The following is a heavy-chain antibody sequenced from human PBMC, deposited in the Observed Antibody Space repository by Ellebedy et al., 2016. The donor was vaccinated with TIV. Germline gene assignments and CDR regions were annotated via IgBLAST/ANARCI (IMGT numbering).Heavy chain of an antibody. CDR1: GYTLTELS. Sequence: ASVKVSCXVSGYTLTELSMHWVRQAPGKGLEWMGGFDPEDGETIYAQKFQGRVTMTRDTSTSTVYMELSSLRSEDTAVYYCARVAGYFWSGYIDGLDYWGQGTLVTVSS. J-gene: IGHJ4*02. CDR2: FDPEDGET. D-gene: IGHD3-3*01. V-gene: IGHV1-24*01. CDR3: ARVAGYFWSGYIDGLDY.